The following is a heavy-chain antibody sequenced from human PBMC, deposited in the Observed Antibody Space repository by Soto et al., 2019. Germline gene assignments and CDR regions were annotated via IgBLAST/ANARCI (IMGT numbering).Heavy chain of an antibody. J-gene: IGHJ6*03. CDR2: ISGSGSTL. D-gene: IGHD2-21*02. CDR3: AREPYGDPFLGMDV. Sequence: PGGSLRLSCAASGFTFIDYYMNWIRQAPGKGLEWVSYISGSGSTLYYADSVEGRFTISRDNAKNSLYLQMNSLRAEDTAVYYCAREPYGDPFLGMDVWGKGTTVTVSS. CDR1: GFTFIDYY. V-gene: IGHV3-11*01.